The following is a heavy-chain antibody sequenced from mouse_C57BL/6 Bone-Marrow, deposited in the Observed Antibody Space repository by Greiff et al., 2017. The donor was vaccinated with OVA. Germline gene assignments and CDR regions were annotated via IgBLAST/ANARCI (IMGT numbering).Heavy chain of an antibody. Sequence: QVQLQQPGAELVKPGASVKLSCKASGYTFTSYWMHWVKQRPGQGLEWIGMIHPNSGSTNYNEKFKSKATLTVDKSSSTAYMQLSSLTSEDSAVYYCARRGDWEGVYYLDYWGQGTTLTVSS. CDR2: IHPNSGST. J-gene: IGHJ2*01. CDR1: GYTFTSYW. D-gene: IGHD4-1*01. V-gene: IGHV1-64*01. CDR3: ARRGDWEGVYYLDY.